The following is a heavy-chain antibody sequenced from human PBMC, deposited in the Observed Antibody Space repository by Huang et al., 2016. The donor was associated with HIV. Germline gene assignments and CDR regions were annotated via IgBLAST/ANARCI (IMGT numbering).Heavy chain of an antibody. CDR3: AKEARAITSALNWFDS. D-gene: IGHD6-6*01. V-gene: IGHV3-23*01. J-gene: IGHJ5*01. Sequence: EVHLLELGGGSVQPGGSLRLSCAASGFTFGNFAMNWVRQAPGTGPEWVSGIGGSGVSTHAADSVKGRFTISRDTSKNTVFLQMNSLRAEDTAVYYCAKEARAITSALNWFDSCGPGILVTVSS. CDR1: GFTFGNFA. CDR2: IGGSGVST.